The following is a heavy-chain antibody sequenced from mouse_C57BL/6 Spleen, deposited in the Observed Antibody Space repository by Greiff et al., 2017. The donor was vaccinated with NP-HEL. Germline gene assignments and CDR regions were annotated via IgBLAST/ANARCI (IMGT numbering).Heavy chain of an antibody. CDR3: ARSRIPYFDY. V-gene: IGHV1-42*01. CDR2: INPSTGGT. CDR1: GYSFTGYY. Sequence: EVQLQQSGPELVKPGASVKISCKASGYSFTGYYMNWVKQSPEKSLEWIGEINPSTGGTTYNQKFKAKATLTVDKSSSTAYMQLKSLTSEDSAVYYCARSRIPYFDYWGQGTTLTVSS. J-gene: IGHJ2*01.